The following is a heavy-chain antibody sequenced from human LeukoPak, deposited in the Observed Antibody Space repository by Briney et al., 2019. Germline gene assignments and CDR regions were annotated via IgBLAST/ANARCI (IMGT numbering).Heavy chain of an antibody. J-gene: IGHJ5*02. V-gene: IGHV1-69*01. CDR1: GGTFSSYA. Sequence: SVKVSCKASGGTFSSYAISWVRQAPGQGLEWMGGIIPIFGTANYAQKFQGRVTITADESTSTAYMELSSLRSEDTAVYYCAGAAAADLRFGWFDPWGQGTLVTVAS. CDR3: AGAAAADLRFGWFDP. CDR2: IIPIFGTA. D-gene: IGHD6-13*01.